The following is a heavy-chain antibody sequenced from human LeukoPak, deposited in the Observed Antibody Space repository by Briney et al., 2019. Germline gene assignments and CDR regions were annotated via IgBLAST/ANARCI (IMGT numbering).Heavy chain of an antibody. D-gene: IGHD4-17*01. CDR1: GYTFTSYA. CDR3: ARDLGPKHDYGDYYYYMDV. J-gene: IGHJ6*03. V-gene: IGHV7-4-1*02. CDR2: INTNTGNP. Sequence: ASVKVSCKASGYTFTSYAMNWVRQAPGQGLEWMGWINTNTGNPTYAQGFTGRFVFSLDTSVSTAYLQISSLKAEDTAVYYCARDLGPKHDYGDYYYYMDVWGKGTTVTVSS.